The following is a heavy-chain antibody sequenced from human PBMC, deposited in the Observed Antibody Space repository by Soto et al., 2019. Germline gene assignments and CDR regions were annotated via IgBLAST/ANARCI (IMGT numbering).Heavy chain of an antibody. Sequence: EVQLLESGGGLVQPGGSLRLSCAASGFTFSSYAMSWVRQAPGKGLEWVSAISGSGGSTYYADSVKGRFTISRDNSKNMLYLQMNSLRAEDTAVYYCAKWSMITFGGVIVRSFDYWGQGTLVTVSS. J-gene: IGHJ4*02. D-gene: IGHD3-16*02. CDR2: ISGSGGST. CDR1: GFTFSSYA. V-gene: IGHV3-23*01. CDR3: AKWSMITFGGVIVRSFDY.